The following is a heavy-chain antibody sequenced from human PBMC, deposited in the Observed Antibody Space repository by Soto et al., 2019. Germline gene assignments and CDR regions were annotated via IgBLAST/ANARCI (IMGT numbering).Heavy chain of an antibody. CDR1: GYTFTSYG. CDR3: ARDRSLLLWSGESPFDY. D-gene: IGHD3-10*01. V-gene: IGHV1-18*04. CDR2: ISAYNGNT. Sequence: QVQLVQSGAEVKKPGASVKVSCKASGYTFTSYGISWVRQAPGQGLEWMGWISAYNGNTNYAQKLQGRVTMTTDTSTSTAYMELRSLRSDDTAVYYCARDRSLLLWSGESPFDYWGQGTLVTVSS. J-gene: IGHJ4*02.